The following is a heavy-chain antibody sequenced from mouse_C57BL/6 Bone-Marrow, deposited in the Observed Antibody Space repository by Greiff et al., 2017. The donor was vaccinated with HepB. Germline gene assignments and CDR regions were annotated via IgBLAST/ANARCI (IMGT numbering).Heavy chain of an antibody. CDR2: ILPGSGST. V-gene: IGHV1-9*01. CDR3: ARSRHYTTVVARAMDY. D-gene: IGHD1-1*01. J-gene: IGHJ4*01. CDR1: GYTFTGYW. Sequence: QVQLQQSGAELMKPGASVKLSCKATGYTFTGYWIEWVKQRPGHGLEWIGEILPGSGSTNYNEKFKGKATFTADTSSNTAYMQLSSLTTEDSAIYYCARSRHYTTVVARAMDYWGQGTSVTVSS.